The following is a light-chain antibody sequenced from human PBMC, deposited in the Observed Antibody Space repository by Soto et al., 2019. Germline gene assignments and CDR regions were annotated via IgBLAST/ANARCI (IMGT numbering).Light chain of an antibody. V-gene: IGLV2-14*01. CDR3: SSFASTSTQV. CDR1: SSDVGGYNY. J-gene: IGLJ3*02. CDR2: EVS. Sequence: QSALTQPASVSGSLGQSITISCTGTSSDVGGYNYVSWYQQHPGRAPKLMIFEVSNRPSGVSNRFSGSKSGNTASLTISGLQHEDEDDYYCSSFASTSTQVIGGGTKLTVL.